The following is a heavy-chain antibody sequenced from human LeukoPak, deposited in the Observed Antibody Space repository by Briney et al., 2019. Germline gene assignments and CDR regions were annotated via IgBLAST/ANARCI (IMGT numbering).Heavy chain of an antibody. CDR3: ARDPLHRTGTTFDY. Sequence: GASVKVSCKASGYTFTSYGISWGRQAPGQGLEWMGWISAYNGNTNYAQKLQGRVTMTTDTSTSTAYVELRSLRSDDTAVYYCARDPLHRTGTTFDYWGQGTLVTVSS. CDR1: GYTFTSYG. CDR2: ISAYNGNT. J-gene: IGHJ4*02. D-gene: IGHD1-1*01. V-gene: IGHV1-18*01.